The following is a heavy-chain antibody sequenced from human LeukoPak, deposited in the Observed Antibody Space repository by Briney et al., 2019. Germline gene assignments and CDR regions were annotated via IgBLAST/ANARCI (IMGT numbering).Heavy chain of an antibody. D-gene: IGHD6-6*01. CDR2: INWNGGST. Sequence: RSGGSLRLSCAASGFTFDDYGMSWVRQAPGKGLEWVSGINWNGGSTGYADSVKGRFTISRDNAKNSLYLQMNSLRSEDTAAYYCARNGAARESFDYWGQGTLVTVSS. V-gene: IGHV3-20*04. J-gene: IGHJ4*02. CDR3: ARNGAARESFDY. CDR1: GFTFDDYG.